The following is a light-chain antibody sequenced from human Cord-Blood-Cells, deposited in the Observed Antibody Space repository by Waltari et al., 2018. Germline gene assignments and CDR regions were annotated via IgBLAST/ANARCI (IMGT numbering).Light chain of an antibody. CDR1: SGHSSYA. J-gene: IGLJ3*02. Sequence: QLVLTQSPSASASLGASAKLTCTLSSGHSSYAIAWHQQQPEKGPRYLMKLNSDGSHSKGDGIPDRFSGSSSGAERYLTISSLQSEDEADYYCQTWGTGNWVFGGGTKLTVL. CDR3: QTWGTGNWV. CDR2: LNSDGSH. V-gene: IGLV4-69*01.